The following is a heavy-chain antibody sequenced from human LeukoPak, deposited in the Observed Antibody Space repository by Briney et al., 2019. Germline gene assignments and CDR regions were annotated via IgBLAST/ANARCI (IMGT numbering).Heavy chain of an antibody. CDR3: ATYRQVMLPFES. Sequence: HPSETLSLTCTVSGGSISSNYYYWSWIRQPPGKGLEWVSSTFQGGGEIHYADSVRGRFTISRDNSRSTLFLQMNSLRGEDTAIYYCATYRQVMLPFESWGQGTLVTVSS. CDR2: TFQGGGEI. CDR1: GGSISSNYYY. D-gene: IGHD5-18*01. V-gene: IGHV3-23*01. J-gene: IGHJ4*02.